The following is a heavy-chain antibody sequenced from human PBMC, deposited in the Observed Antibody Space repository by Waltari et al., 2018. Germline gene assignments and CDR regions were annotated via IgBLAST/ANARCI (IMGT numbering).Heavy chain of an antibody. CDR1: GYIFSNCG. Sequence: QLVQSGPEVKRPGASVKVSCKGSGYIFSNCGITWVRKAPGQGLEWMGWINPYNGDTKYEQNLQGRVTMTTDTSTTTAYMEVRSLRSDDTVIYYCARDDVDSSNFGGFWGQGTLVTVSS. CDR3: ARDDVDSSNFGGF. V-gene: IGHV1-18*01. J-gene: IGHJ4*02. D-gene: IGHD6-13*01. CDR2: INPYNGDT.